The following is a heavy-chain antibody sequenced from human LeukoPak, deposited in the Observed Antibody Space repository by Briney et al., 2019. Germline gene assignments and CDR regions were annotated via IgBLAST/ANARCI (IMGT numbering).Heavy chain of an antibody. J-gene: IGHJ4*02. CDR2: ISPNSGGT. Sequence: ASVKVSCKASGYTFTGYYMHWVRQAPGQGLEWMGWISPNSGGTNYAQKFQGRVTMTRDTSISTAYMELSRLRSDDTAVYYCARTSYCGGDCYSRLHFDYWGQGTLVTVSS. CDR3: ARTSYCGGDCYSRLHFDY. D-gene: IGHD2-21*02. V-gene: IGHV1-2*02. CDR1: GYTFTGYY.